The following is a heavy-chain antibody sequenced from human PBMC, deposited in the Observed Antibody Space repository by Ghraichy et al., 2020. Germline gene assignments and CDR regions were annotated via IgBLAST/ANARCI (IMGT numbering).Heavy chain of an antibody. J-gene: IGHJ4*02. V-gene: IGHV3-23*01. CDR3: AKAMWHCSSTSCYGALVPLDD. CDR1: GFTFSSYA. CDR2: ISGSGGST. Sequence: GGSLRLSCAASGFTFSSYAMSWVRQAPGKGLEWVSAISGSGGSTYYAAAVTGRFTISRDNSKNTLYLQMNSLRAEATAVYYCAKAMWHCSSTSCYGALVPLDDWGQGSLVTASS. D-gene: IGHD2-2*01.